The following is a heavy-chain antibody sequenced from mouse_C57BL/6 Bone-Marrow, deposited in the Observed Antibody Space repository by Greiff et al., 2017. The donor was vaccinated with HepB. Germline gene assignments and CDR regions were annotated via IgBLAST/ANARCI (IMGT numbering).Heavy chain of an antibody. Sequence: QVQLQQPGAELVKPGASVKMSCKASGYTFTSYWITWVKQRPGQGLEWIGDIYPGSGSTKYNEKFKSKATLTVDTSSSTAYMQLSSLTSEDSAVYYCARGAVPRLGFAYWGQGTLVTVSA. CDR3: ARGAVPRLGFAY. CDR2: IYPGSGST. J-gene: IGHJ3*01. V-gene: IGHV1-55*01. D-gene: IGHD1-1*01. CDR1: GYTFTSYW.